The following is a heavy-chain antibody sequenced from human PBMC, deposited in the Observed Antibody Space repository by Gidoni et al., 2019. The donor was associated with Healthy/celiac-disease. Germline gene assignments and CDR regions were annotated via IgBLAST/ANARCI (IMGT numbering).Heavy chain of an antibody. CDR1: GFSLSTSGMC. J-gene: IGHJ6*03. V-gene: IGHV2-70*15. CDR3: ARTPIVVVPAANFHYYYMDV. D-gene: IGHD2-2*01. Sequence: QVTLRESGPALVKPTQTLTLTCTFSGFSLSTSGMCVSWIRQPPGKALEWLARIDWDDDKYYSTSLKTRLTISKDNSKNQVVLTMTNMDPVDTATYYCARTPIVVVPAANFHYYYMDVWGKRDHGHRLL. CDR2: IDWDDDK.